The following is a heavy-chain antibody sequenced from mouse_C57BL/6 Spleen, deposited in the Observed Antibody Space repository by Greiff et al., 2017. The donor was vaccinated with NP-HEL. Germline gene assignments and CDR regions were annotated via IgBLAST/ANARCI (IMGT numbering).Heavy chain of an antibody. CDR1: GYSITSGYY. J-gene: IGHJ4*01. V-gene: IGHV3-6*01. CDR3: ASYYEYDNMGY. D-gene: IGHD2-4*01. CDR2: ISDDGSN. Sequence: EVQLQESEPGLVKPSQSLSLTCSVTGYSITSGYYWNWIRQFPGNKLEWMGYISDDGSNNYNPSLKNRISITRDTSMNQFFLTLNSVTTEDTATYYCASYYEYDNMGYWGQGTSVTVSS.